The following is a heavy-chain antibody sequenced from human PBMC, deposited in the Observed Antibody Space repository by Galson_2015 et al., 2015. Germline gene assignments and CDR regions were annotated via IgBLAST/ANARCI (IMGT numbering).Heavy chain of an antibody. CDR1: GFTFSSYA. Sequence: SLRLSCAASGFTFSSYAMSWVRQAPGKGLEWVSAISGSDGSTYYADSVKGRFTISRDNSKNTVYLQMNSLRAEDTAVYYCAKDRGWTVTRFDYWGQGTLVTVSS. CDR2: ISGSDGST. J-gene: IGHJ4*02. CDR3: AKDRGWTVTRFDY. V-gene: IGHV3-23*01. D-gene: IGHD4-17*01.